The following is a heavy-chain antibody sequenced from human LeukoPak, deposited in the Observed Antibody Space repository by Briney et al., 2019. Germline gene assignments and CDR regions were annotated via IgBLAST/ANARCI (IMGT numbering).Heavy chain of an antibody. D-gene: IGHD6-13*01. CDR3: ARGAAAANFDY. V-gene: IGHV3-11*05. CDR2: ISSSSSYT. J-gene: IGHJ4*02. CDR1: VFTSSDYY. Sequence: GGSLRLSCAAPVFTSSDYYMSWIRQAPGKGLEWVSYISSSSSYTNYADSAKGRFTISRDNSKNSLYLQMNSLRAEDTAVYYCARGAAAANFDYWGQGTLVTVAS.